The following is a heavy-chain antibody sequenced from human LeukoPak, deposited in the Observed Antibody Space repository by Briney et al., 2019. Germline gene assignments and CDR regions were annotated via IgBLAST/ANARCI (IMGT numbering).Heavy chain of an antibody. CDR2: ISSSGSTI. D-gene: IGHD5-18*01. J-gene: IGHJ4*02. Sequence: KTGGSLRLSCAASGFTFSDYYMSWIRQAPGKGLEWVSYISSSGSTIYYADSVKGRFTISRDNAKNSLYLQMNSLRAEDTAVYYCARDLRRGYSYGYVWVWDYWGQGTLVTVSS. V-gene: IGHV3-11*01. CDR3: ARDLRRGYSYGYVWVWDY. CDR1: GFTFSDYY.